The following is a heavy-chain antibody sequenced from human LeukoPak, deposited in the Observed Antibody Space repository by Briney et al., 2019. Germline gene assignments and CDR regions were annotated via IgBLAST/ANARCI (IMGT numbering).Heavy chain of an antibody. Sequence: GGSLRLSCAASGFTFSSHDMHWVRQAPGKGLEWVAFIRYDGSIKYYADSVKGRFTISRDNSKNTLYLQMNSLRAEDTAVYYCAKGTGWPQFYFDYWGQGTLVTVSS. CDR2: IRYDGSIK. D-gene: IGHD2-8*02. CDR1: GFTFSSHD. J-gene: IGHJ4*02. V-gene: IGHV3-30*02. CDR3: AKGTGWPQFYFDY.